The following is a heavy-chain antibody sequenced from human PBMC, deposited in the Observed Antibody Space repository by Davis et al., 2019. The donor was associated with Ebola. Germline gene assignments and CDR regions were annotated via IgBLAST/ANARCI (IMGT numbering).Heavy chain of an antibody. J-gene: IGHJ4*02. Sequence: ASVKVSCKASGYTFTSYGISWVRQAPGQGLEWMGWISAYNGNTNYAQKLQGRVTMTTDTSTSTAYMERRSLRSDDTAVYYCARYFSVTTGAREFDYWGQGTLVTVSS. CDR1: GYTFTSYG. V-gene: IGHV1-18*01. D-gene: IGHD4-17*01. CDR3: ARYFSVTTGAREFDY. CDR2: ISAYNGNT.